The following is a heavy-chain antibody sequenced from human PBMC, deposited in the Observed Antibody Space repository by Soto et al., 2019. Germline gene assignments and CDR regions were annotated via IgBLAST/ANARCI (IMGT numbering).Heavy chain of an antibody. CDR1: GGSVSSGSYY. V-gene: IGHV4-61*01. CDR2: IYYSGST. D-gene: IGHD3-10*01. Sequence: LSLTCTVSGGSVSSGSYYWSWIRQPPGKGLEWIGYIYYSGSTNYNPSLKSRVTISVDTSKNQFSLKLSSVTAADTAVYYCARAITMVRGVPSWFDPWGQGTLVTVSS. J-gene: IGHJ5*02. CDR3: ARAITMVRGVPSWFDP.